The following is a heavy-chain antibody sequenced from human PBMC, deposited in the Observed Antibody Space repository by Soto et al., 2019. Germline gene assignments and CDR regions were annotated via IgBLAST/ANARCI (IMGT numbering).Heavy chain of an antibody. CDR3: VRVRGGGTYYFDY. CDR1: GFTFSDHY. D-gene: IGHD3-10*01. CDR2: TRNKARSYTT. Sequence: GGSLRLSCAASGFTFSDHYMDWVRQAPGKGLEWVGRTRNKARSYTTEYAASVNGRFTISRDDSKNSLYLQMNSLKTDDTAVYYCVRVRGGGTYYFDYWGQGTLVTVSS. J-gene: IGHJ4*02. V-gene: IGHV3-72*01.